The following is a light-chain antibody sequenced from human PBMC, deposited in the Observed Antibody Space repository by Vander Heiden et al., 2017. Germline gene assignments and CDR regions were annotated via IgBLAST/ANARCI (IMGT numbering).Light chain of an antibody. Sequence: DIQMTQSPSTLSASIGDRITITCRASQDIDIWLAWYQQKPGQAPKLLIYAASTLESGVPSRFSGSGSGTVFTLTISSLQPDDSATYFCQQNDRYSPTFGQGTKVEI. CDR1: QDIDIW. V-gene: IGKV1-5*03. CDR2: AAS. CDR3: QQNDRYSPT. J-gene: IGKJ1*01.